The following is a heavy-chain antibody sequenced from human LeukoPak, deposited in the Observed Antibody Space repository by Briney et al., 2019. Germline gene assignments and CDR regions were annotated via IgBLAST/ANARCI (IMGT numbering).Heavy chain of an antibody. CDR3: AKGPHVLRYFDHYYMDV. CDR2: ISFDGSNK. Sequence: PGGSLRLSCAASGFIFSSYGMHWVRQAPGKGLEWVAVISFDGSNKNYGDSVKGRFTISRDNSKNTLYLQMNSLRAEDTAVYYCAKGPHVLRYFDHYYMDVWGKGTTVTVSS. CDR1: GFIFSSYG. J-gene: IGHJ6*03. D-gene: IGHD3-9*01. V-gene: IGHV3-30*04.